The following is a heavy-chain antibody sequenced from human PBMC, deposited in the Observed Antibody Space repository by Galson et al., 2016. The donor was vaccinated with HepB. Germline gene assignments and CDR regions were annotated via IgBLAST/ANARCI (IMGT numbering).Heavy chain of an antibody. J-gene: IGHJ4*02. CDR3: ARAVGRGPAAHFDY. V-gene: IGHV3-11*01. CDR1: GFTFSDED. CDR2: ISNGGGRI. Sequence: SLRLSCAASGFTFSDEDMSWIRQAPGKGLEWMSYISNGGGRIHYADSVEGRFTISRDNAKNTVYLQMNSLTAEDTAVYYCARAVGRGPAAHFDYWGQGTLVTVSS. D-gene: IGHD2-2*01.